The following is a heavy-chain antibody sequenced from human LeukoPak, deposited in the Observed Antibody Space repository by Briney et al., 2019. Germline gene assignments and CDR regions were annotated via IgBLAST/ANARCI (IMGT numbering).Heavy chain of an antibody. Sequence: PGGSLRLSSAASGFTFSDYYMSWIRQAPGKGLEWVSYISSSSSYTNYADSVKGRFTISRDNAKNSLYLQMNSLRAEDTAVYYCARVQGYCSSTSCSLWDYWGQGTLVTVSS. V-gene: IGHV3-11*06. CDR3: ARVQGYCSSTSCSLWDY. CDR2: ISSSSSYT. D-gene: IGHD2-2*01. CDR1: GFTFSDYY. J-gene: IGHJ4*02.